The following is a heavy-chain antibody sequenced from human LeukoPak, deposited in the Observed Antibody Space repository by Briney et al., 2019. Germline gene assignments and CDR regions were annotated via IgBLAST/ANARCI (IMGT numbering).Heavy chain of an antibody. CDR3: ARGREVTRDFDY. D-gene: IGHD4-11*01. Sequence: SETLSLTCVVYGGSFSGYYWTWIRQPPGKGLEWIGDVNHSRSTNYNPSLESRVTISVDTSKSQFSLKLSSVTAADTSVYYCARGREVTRDFDYWGQGTLVSVSS. V-gene: IGHV4-34*01. CDR1: GGSFSGYY. J-gene: IGHJ4*02. CDR2: VNHSRST.